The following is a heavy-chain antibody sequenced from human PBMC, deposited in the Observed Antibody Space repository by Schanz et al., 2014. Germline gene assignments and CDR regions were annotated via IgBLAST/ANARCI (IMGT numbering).Heavy chain of an antibody. CDR3: AKEYQDCSSTSCYLWENYYMDV. CDR2: IRYDGRNK. CDR1: GLNFDYYG. J-gene: IGHJ6*03. Sequence: QVQLVESGGGVVQPGRSLRLSCATSGLNFDYYGMHWVRQAPGKGLEWAAVIRYDGRNKNFVESVKGRFTISRDSSKNTLYLQMNSLRAEDTAVYYCAKEYQDCSSTSCYLWENYYMDVWGKGSTVTVSS. V-gene: IGHV3-30*02. D-gene: IGHD2-2*01.